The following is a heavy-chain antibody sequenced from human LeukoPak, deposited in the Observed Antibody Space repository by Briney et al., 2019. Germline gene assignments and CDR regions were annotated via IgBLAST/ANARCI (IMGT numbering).Heavy chain of an antibody. D-gene: IGHD3-10*01. V-gene: IGHV4-59*01. J-gene: IGHJ4*02. CDR1: GGSISSYY. CDR3: ARESLDYYGSGSYPGKFDY. Sequence: SETLSLTCTVSGGSISSYYWSWIRQPPGKGLEWIGYIYYSGSTNYNPSLKSRVTISVDTSKNQFSLKLSSVTAADTAVYYCARESLDYYGSGSYPGKFDYWGQGTLVTVSS. CDR2: IYYSGST.